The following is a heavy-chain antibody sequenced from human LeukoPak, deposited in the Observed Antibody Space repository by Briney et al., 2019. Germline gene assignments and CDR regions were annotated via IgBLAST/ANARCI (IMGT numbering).Heavy chain of an antibody. CDR1: GFTFSSYI. Sequence: PGGSLRLSCAASGFTFSSYIMNWVRQAPGKGLEWVSSISSSSSYIYYADSVKGRFTISRDNAKNSLYLQMNSLRAEDTAVYYWARAVDGFDAFDIWGQGTMVTVSS. D-gene: IGHD4-17*01. CDR2: ISSSSSYI. CDR3: ARAVDGFDAFDI. V-gene: IGHV3-21*01. J-gene: IGHJ3*02.